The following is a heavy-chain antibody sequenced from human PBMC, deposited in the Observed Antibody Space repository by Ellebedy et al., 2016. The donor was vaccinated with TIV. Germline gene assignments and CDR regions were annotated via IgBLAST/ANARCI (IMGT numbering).Heavy chain of an antibody. Sequence: GGSLRLSXVGFGFTFSDSVMHWVRQDPGKGLDWVAGISVDGRAVHYPDSVKGRFTISRDNSQNTVYLQMNSLRLEDTAVYYCVRGWYSSGHCDVFAMWGQGTMVTVSS. CDR3: VRGWYSSGHCDVFAM. D-gene: IGHD6-19*01. V-gene: IGHV3-30*03. J-gene: IGHJ3*02. CDR1: GFTFSDSV. CDR2: ISVDGRAV.